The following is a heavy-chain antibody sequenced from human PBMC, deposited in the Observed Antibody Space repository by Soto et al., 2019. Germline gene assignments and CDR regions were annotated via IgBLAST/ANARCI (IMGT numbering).Heavy chain of an antibody. CDR3: ARAFSSGWGGDVDY. D-gene: IGHD6-19*01. V-gene: IGHV1-69*06. CDR1: GGTFSSYA. J-gene: IGHJ4*02. CDR2: IIPLFGSP. Sequence: QVQKVHSGAEVKKPGSSVKVSCEASGGTFSSYAINWVRQAPGQGLEWMGGIIPLFGSPNYAQKFQGRLTITADKSTNTVHMELSSLRSEDTAVYYCARAFSSGWGGDVDYGDQGTLVPVSS.